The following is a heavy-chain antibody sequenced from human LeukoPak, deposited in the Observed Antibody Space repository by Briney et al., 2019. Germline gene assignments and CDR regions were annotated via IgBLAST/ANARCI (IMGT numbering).Heavy chain of an antibody. V-gene: IGHV3-7*01. CDR2: IKQDGSDK. CDR3: ARPAYCGADCYFHFDS. CDR1: GFTFNTYW. J-gene: IGHJ4*02. D-gene: IGHD2-21*02. Sequence: GGSLRLSCAASGFTFNTYWMSWVRQAPGKGLEWVASIKQDGSDKYYLDSVKGRFTISRDNAKSSLFLQMNSLRAEDTAVYYCARPAYCGADCYFHFDSWGRGTLATVSS.